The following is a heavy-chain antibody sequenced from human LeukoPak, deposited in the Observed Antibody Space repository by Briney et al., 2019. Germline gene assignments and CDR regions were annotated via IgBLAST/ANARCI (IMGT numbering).Heavy chain of an antibody. CDR2: ISYDGSNK. Sequence: GRSLRLSCAASGLIFSHYGMHWVRQAPGKGLEWVAVISYDGSNKYYADSVKGRFTISRDNSKNTLYLQMNSLRAEATAVYYCARAEQQLAFIYWGQGTLVTVSS. D-gene: IGHD6-13*01. CDR3: ARAEQQLAFIY. J-gene: IGHJ4*02. V-gene: IGHV3-30*19. CDR1: GLIFSHYG.